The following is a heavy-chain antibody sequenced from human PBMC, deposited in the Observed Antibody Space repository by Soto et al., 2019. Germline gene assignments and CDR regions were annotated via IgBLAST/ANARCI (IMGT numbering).Heavy chain of an antibody. CDR2: IRSGRYGATT. CDR3: TRAPLRCSGGSCYSADS. J-gene: IGHJ4*02. Sequence: GGSLRLSCTTSGFTFADHGMSWVRQAPGKGLDWLGFIRSGRYGATTEYAAPVKGRFTVSRDDSKNIAYLQLNNLHTEDTGVYYCTRAPLRCSGGSCYSADSWGRGTQVTVSS. V-gene: IGHV3-49*04. D-gene: IGHD2-15*01. CDR1: GFTFADHG.